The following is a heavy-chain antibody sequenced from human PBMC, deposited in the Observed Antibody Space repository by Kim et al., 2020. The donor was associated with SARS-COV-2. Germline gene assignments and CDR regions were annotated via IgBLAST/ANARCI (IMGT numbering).Heavy chain of an antibody. CDR2: NT. CDR3: ASGLWGGSDS. V-gene: IGHV1-18*01. J-gene: IGHJ5*02. Sequence: NTNYAQKLQGRVTMTTDTSTSTAYMELRSLRSDDTAVYYCASGLWGGSDSWGQGTLVTVSS. D-gene: IGHD3-10*01.